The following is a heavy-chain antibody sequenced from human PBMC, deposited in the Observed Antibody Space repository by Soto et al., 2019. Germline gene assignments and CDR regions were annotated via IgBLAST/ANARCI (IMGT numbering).Heavy chain of an antibody. Sequence: GGSLILSCAASGFTFSSYSMNWVRQAPGKGLEWVSSISSSSSYIYYADSVKGRFTISRDNAKNTAYLQMNSLQTEDTAVYYCTRDLFSYDYSGILWFDPWGQGTLVTVSS. V-gene: IGHV3-21*04. CDR2: ISSSSSYI. CDR3: TRDLFSYDYSGILWFDP. J-gene: IGHJ5*02. D-gene: IGHD3-16*01. CDR1: GFTFSSYS.